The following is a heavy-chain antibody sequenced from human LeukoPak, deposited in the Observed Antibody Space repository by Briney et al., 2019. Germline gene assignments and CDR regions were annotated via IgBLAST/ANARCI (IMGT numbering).Heavy chain of an antibody. Sequence: SETLSLTCTVSGGSISGYYWSWIRQPPGKGLEWLGYIYYSGSTYYNPSLRSRVTILVDASKNQFSLKLSSVTAADTAVYYCARAQQLWLGADYWGQGTLVTVSS. CDR2: IYYSGST. D-gene: IGHD5-18*01. CDR1: GGSISGYY. V-gene: IGHV4-59*12. CDR3: ARAQQLWLGADY. J-gene: IGHJ4*02.